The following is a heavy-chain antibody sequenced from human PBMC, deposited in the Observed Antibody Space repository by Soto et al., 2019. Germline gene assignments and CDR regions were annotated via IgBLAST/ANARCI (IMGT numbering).Heavy chain of an antibody. V-gene: IGHV4-59*01. CDR2: AYYSGST. D-gene: IGHD2-8*01. J-gene: IGHJ5*02. CDR1: GGSISRYY. Sequence: PSETLSLTCTVSGGSISRYYWSWIRHSPGKGLEWIGYAYYSGSTDYNPSLKSRVTMSVDTSKNQVSLKLNPVTTADTAVYYCARDRSTYGGGGTGEVKENWFDPWGPGTLVTVSS. CDR3: ARDRSTYGGGGTGEVKENWFDP.